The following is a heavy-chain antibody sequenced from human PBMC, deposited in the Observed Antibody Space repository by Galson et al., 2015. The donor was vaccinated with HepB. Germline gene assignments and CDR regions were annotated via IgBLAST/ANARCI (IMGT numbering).Heavy chain of an antibody. CDR1: GGTFSSYA. CDR2: IIPIFGTA. CDR3: ARVLAYGDYGYYYYMDV. J-gene: IGHJ6*03. D-gene: IGHD4-17*01. Sequence: SVKVSCKASGGTFSSYAISWVRQAPGQGLEWMGGIIPIFGTANYAQKFQGRVTITADESTSTAYMELSSLRSEDTAVYYCARVLAYGDYGYYYYMDVWGKGTTVTVSS. V-gene: IGHV1-69*13.